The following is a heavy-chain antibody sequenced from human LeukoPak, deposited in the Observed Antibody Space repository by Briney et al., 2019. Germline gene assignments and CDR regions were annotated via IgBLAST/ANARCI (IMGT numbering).Heavy chain of an antibody. CDR3: ARLLNQGMGFDY. J-gene: IGHJ4*02. D-gene: IGHD1-14*01. V-gene: IGHV1-2*02. CDR1: GYTFTGYY. Sequence: ASVKASCKASGYTFTGYYMHWVRQAPGQGLEWMGWINPNSGGTNYAQKFQGRVTMTRDTSISTAYMELSRLRSDDTAVYYCARLLNQGMGFDYWGQGTLVTVSS. CDR2: INPNSGGT.